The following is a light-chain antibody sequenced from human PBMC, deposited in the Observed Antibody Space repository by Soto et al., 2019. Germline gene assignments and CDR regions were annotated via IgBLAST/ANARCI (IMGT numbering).Light chain of an antibody. J-gene: IGKJ1*01. Sequence: DIPMTQSPSSLSASVGDRVTIICRASQDIGKNLAWYQQKPGQVPKLLIHLTSTLQSGVPSRFSGSGSGTDFTLTISSLQPEDVASYYCQKYNSVPATFGQGTKVEI. V-gene: IGKV1-27*01. CDR2: LTS. CDR1: QDIGKN. CDR3: QKYNSVPAT.